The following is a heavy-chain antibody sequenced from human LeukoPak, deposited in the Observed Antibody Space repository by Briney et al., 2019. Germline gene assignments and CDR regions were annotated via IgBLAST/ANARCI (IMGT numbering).Heavy chain of an antibody. D-gene: IGHD3-9*01. J-gene: IGHJ5*02. CDR1: GYPFTTYG. CDR2: ISTYNGDT. Sequence: ASVKVSCKASGYPFTTYGISWVRQAPGQGLEWMGWISTYNGDTNYAQKFQSRVIMTTDTSTSTAYIELRSLRSDDTAAYYCAREWWGYDVLTGDNWFDPWGQGTLVTVSS. CDR3: AREWWGYDVLTGDNWFDP. V-gene: IGHV1-18*01.